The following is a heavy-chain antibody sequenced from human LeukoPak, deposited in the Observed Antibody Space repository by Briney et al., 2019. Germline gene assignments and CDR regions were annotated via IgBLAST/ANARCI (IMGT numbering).Heavy chain of an antibody. V-gene: IGHV4-59*01. CDR1: GGSISSYY. J-gene: IGHJ4*02. Sequence: SETLSLTCSVSGGSISSYYWSWIQQPPGKGLEWIGYIYYSRNTNYNPSLKSRVTISIDTTKKQFSLKLRSVTAADTAVYYCARGLTVTPLYWGQGTLVTVSS. CDR3: ARGLTVTPLY. D-gene: IGHD4-17*01. CDR2: IYYSRNT.